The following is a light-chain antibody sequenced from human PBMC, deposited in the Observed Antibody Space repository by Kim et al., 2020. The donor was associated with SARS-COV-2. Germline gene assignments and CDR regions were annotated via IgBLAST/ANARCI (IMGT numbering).Light chain of an antibody. CDR1: QSVSSY. V-gene: IGKV3-11*01. CDR2: DAS. Sequence: LLPGERAALSCRASQSVSSYLAWYQQKPGQAPRLLIYDASNRATGIPARFSGSGSGTDFTLTISSLEPEDFAVYYCQQRSNWWTFGQGTKVDIK. CDR3: QQRSNWWT. J-gene: IGKJ1*01.